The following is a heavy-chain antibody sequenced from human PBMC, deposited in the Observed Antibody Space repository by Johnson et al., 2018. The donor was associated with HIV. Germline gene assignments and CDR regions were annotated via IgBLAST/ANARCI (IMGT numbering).Heavy chain of an antibody. CDR2: IQFDGNTK. D-gene: IGHD6-13*01. Sequence: QVQLVESGGGVVQPGGSLRLSCAASGFIFSSYGMHWVRQAPGKGLEWVAFIQFDGNTKYYSDSVKGRFNISRDKSKNTLYLQMNSLRAEDTAVYYCARVTGDSSSWYVGAFDIWGQGTMVTVSS. CDR3: ARVTGDSSSWYVGAFDI. J-gene: IGHJ3*02. CDR1: GFIFSSYG. V-gene: IGHV3-30*02.